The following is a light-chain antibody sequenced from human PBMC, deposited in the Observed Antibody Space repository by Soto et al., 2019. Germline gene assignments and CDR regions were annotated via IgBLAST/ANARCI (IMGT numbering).Light chain of an antibody. Sequence: EIVLTQSPGTLSLSPGERATLYCRASQSVSSSYLAWYQQNRGQAPRLLIYGASSRDPGIPDRFGGSGSGTDFTLTISRLEPEDFAVYYCQQYGSSRWTFGQGTKVDIK. V-gene: IGKV3-20*01. CDR2: GAS. CDR1: QSVSSSY. J-gene: IGKJ1*01. CDR3: QQYGSSRWT.